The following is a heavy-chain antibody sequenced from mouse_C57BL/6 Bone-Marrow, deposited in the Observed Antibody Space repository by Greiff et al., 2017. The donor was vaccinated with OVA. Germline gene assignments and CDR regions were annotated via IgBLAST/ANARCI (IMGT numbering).Heavy chain of an antibody. CDR2: IWSGGST. Sequence: QVQLQQSGPGLVQPSQSLSITCTVSGFSLTSYGVHWVRQSPGKGLEWLGVIWSGGSTDYNAAFISRLSISKDNSKGQVFFKMNSLQDDDTAIYYCARGGLLRAWFAYWGQGTLVTVSA. CDR3: ARGGLLRAWFAY. CDR1: GFSLTSYG. V-gene: IGHV2-2*01. J-gene: IGHJ3*01. D-gene: IGHD1-1*01.